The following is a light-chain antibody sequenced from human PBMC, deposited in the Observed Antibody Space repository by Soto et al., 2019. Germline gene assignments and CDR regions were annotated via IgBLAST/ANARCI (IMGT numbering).Light chain of an antibody. CDR3: KQFDNLPIT. V-gene: IGKV1-33*01. CDR2: GAS. J-gene: IGKJ5*01. CDR1: QTITTY. Sequence: DIQMTQSPSYLSASVGDRVTITCRASQTITTYLNWYQQKSGKAPKLLMNGASNLEAGVPSRFSGSGSGTDFTLTISSLQPEDIATYFCKQFDNLPITVGQGTRLEIK.